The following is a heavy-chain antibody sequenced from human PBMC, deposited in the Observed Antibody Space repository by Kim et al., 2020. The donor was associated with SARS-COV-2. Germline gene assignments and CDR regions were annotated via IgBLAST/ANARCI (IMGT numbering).Heavy chain of an antibody. V-gene: IGHV3-33*05. D-gene: IGHD2-2*01. Sequence: GGSLRLSCATSGFTFSSYVMHWVRQAPGKGLEWVAVISYDGSNKYYADSVKGRFTISRDNSKNTLYLQMNSLRAEDTAVYYCARDAADCSSNSCYSGWAYYYDGMDVWGQGTTVTVSS. CDR2: ISYDGSNK. CDR3: ARDAADCSSNSCYSGWAYYYDGMDV. J-gene: IGHJ6*02. CDR1: GFTFSSYV.